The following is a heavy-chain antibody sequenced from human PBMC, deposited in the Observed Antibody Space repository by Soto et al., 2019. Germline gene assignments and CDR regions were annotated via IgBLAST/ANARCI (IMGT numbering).Heavy chain of an antibody. D-gene: IGHD2-8*01. V-gene: IGHV4-30-4*01. CDR1: GGSISSADHF. CDR2: IFYSGNT. CDR3: ARDYCTNGVCLLDS. Sequence: SETLSLTCTVSGGSISSADHFWSWIRQPPGKGLEWIGYIFYSGNTYYNPSLKSRLTISVDTSENQFSLKLTSVTAADTAVYYCARDYCTNGVCLLDSWGQGTLVTVSS. J-gene: IGHJ4*02.